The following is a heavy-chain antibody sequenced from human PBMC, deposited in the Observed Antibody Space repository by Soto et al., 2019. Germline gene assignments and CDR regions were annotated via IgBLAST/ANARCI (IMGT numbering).Heavy chain of an antibody. CDR3: ARDARWVDTAMAEFDY. CDR2: IWYDGSNK. J-gene: IGHJ4*01. Sequence: GGSLRLSCAASGFTFSSYGMHWVRQAPGKGLEWVAVIWYDGSNKYYADSVKGRFTISRDNSKNTLYLQMNSLRAEDTAVYYCARDARWVDTAMAEFDYWGHGTLVTVSS. CDR1: GFTFSSYG. D-gene: IGHD5-18*01. V-gene: IGHV3-33*01.